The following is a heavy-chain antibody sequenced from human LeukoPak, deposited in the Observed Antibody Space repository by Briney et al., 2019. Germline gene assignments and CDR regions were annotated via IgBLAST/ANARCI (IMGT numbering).Heavy chain of an antibody. CDR2: ISGGGDKE. D-gene: IGHD3-16*01. V-gene: IGHV3-23*01. CDR3: AALGGNKRYFDY. Sequence: SGGSLRLSCAASGFTFSSYAMSWVRQAPGKGLEWVSGISGGGDKEYYADSVKGRFTISRDNSKNTLSLQMNNLRAEDTALYYCAALGGNKRYFDYWGQGTLVTVSS. J-gene: IGHJ4*02. CDR1: GFTFSSYA.